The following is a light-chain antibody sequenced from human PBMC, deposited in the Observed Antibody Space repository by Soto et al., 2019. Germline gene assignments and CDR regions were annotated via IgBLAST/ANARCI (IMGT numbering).Light chain of an antibody. Sequence: QSVLTQPPSVSAAPGQKVTIPCSGSSSNIGNNYVSWYQQLPGTAPKLLIYDNNKRPSGIPDRFSGSKSGTSATLGITGLQTGDEADYYCGTWDSSLSAGCYVFGTGTKLTVL. CDR1: SSNIGNNY. V-gene: IGLV1-51*01. CDR3: GTWDSSLSAGCYV. CDR2: DNN. J-gene: IGLJ1*01.